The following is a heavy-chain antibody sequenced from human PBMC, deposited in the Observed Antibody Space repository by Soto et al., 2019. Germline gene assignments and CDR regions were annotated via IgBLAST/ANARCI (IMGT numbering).Heavy chain of an antibody. CDR1: GFTFSSYS. V-gene: IGHV3-21*01. J-gene: IGHJ4*02. CDR2: ISSSSSYI. D-gene: IGHD3-22*01. CDR3: ARLVGYYDSSGYYFDY. Sequence: SLRLSCAASGFTFSSYSMNWVRQAPGKGLEWVSSISSSSSYIYYADSVKGRFTISRDNAKNSLYLQMNSLRAEDTAVYYCARLVGYYDSSGYYFDYWGQGTLVTVS.